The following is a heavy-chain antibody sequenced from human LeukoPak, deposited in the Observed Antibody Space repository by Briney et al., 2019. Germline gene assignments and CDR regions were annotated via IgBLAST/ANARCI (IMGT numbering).Heavy chain of an antibody. J-gene: IGHJ4*02. CDR2: ISGSGVTM. CDR3: ARVRATFSPHFDN. D-gene: IGHD5-12*01. Sequence: PGGSLRLSCAASGFTFSSYEMNWVRQAPGRGLEWVSYISGSGVTMYYADSVKGRFTISRDDAKNSLYLQMNSLRAEDTAVYYCARVRATFSPHFDNWGQGTLVTVSS. V-gene: IGHV3-48*03. CDR1: GFTFSSYE.